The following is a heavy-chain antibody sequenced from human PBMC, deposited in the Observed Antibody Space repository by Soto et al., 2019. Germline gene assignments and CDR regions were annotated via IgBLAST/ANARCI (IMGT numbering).Heavy chain of an antibody. CDR2: THDSGST. Sequence: QVQLQESGPGLVEPSQTLSLTCTVSGGSISSGDYYWSWIRHHPGKGLEGIGYTHDSGSTSYSPSLKSRVAISIDTSKNQFSLKVTSVTAADTAVYYCARVLRATLTTYYGIDVWGQGTTVTVSS. CDR1: GGSISSGDYY. CDR3: ARVLRATLTTYYGIDV. J-gene: IGHJ6*02. D-gene: IGHD4-17*01. V-gene: IGHV4-31*03.